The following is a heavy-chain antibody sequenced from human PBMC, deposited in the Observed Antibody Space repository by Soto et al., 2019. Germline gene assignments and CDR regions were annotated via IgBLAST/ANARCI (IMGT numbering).Heavy chain of an antibody. CDR1: GFTFSRYG. J-gene: IGHJ6*02. CDR2: TWYDGSNK. CDR3: AKDRSSSLDAMDV. D-gene: IGHD6-13*01. Sequence: GWSLRLSCAASGFTFSRYGMHWVRQAPDKGLEWVAVTWYDGSNKYYADSVKGRFTISRDNSKNTLYLQVNSLRAEDTAVYYCAKDRSSSLDAMDVWGQGTTVTVSS. V-gene: IGHV3-33*06.